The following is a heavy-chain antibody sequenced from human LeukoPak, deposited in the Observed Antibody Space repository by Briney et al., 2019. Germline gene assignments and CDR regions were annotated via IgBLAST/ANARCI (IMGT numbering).Heavy chain of an antibody. CDR2: IYHSGTT. J-gene: IGHJ6*02. Sequence: SETLSLTCAVSGYSITSSSWWGWIRQPPGKGLEWIGYIYHSGTTYYNPSLQSRVTMSVDTSKNQFSLKLSSVTAVDTAVYYCARGGELRYFDWLLYSAYGYYYGMDVWGQGTTVTVSS. CDR1: GYSITSSSW. V-gene: IGHV4-28*03. CDR3: ARGGELRYFDWLLYSAYGYYYGMDV. D-gene: IGHD3-9*01.